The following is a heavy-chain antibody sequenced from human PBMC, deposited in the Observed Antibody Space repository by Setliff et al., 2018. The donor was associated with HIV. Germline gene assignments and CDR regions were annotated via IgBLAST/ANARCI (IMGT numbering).Heavy chain of an antibody. CDR2: IIHSGST. J-gene: IGHJ5*02. V-gene: IGHV4-34*12. Sequence: PSETLSLTCAVYGGSFSGYYWSWIRQPPGKGLEWIGEIIHSGSTNYNPSLKSRVTMSVDTSKNQFSLRLTSVTAADTAVYYCGRDLDDFDSSGYLYLWGRGTLVTVS. D-gene: IGHD3-22*01. CDR3: GRDLDDFDSSGYLYL. CDR1: GGSFSGYY.